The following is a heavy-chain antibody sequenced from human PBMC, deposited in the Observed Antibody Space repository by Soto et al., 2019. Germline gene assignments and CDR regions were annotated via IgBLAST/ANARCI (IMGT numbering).Heavy chain of an antibody. CDR2: IYYSGST. V-gene: IGHV4-31*03. CDR3: ARERDGDYTYYGMDV. Sequence: QVQLQESGPGLVKPSQTLSLTCTVSGGSISSGGYYWSWIRQHPGKGLEWIGYIYYSGSTYYNPSLKSRVTISVDTSKNQFSLKLSSVTAADTAVYYCARERDGDYTYYGMDVWGQGTTVTVSS. CDR1: GGSISSGGYY. J-gene: IGHJ6*02. D-gene: IGHD4-17*01.